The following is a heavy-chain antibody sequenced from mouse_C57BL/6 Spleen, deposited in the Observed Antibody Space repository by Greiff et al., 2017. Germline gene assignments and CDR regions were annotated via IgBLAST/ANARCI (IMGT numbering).Heavy chain of an antibody. CDR2: IDPSDSYT. CDR3: ARSTTVPLYFDV. D-gene: IGHD1-1*01. CDR1: GYTFTSYW. Sequence: VQLQQPGAELVMPGASVKLSCKASGYTFTSYWMHWVKQRPGQGLEWIGEIDPSDSYTNYNQKFKGKSTLTVDKSSSTAYMQLSSLTSEDSAVYCCARSTTVPLYFDVWGTGTTVTVSS. J-gene: IGHJ1*03. V-gene: IGHV1-69*01.